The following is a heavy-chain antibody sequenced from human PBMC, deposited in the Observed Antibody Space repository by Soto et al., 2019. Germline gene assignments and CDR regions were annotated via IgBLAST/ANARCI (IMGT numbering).Heavy chain of an antibody. V-gene: IGHV3-21*06. CDR3: AKARVQYSSSWYAFDC. CDR2: ISSTTNYI. D-gene: IGHD6-13*01. CDR1: VFTFTSYS. J-gene: IGHJ4*02. Sequence: WWSLRLSCAASVFTFTSYSMNWFRQAPGKGLEWVSSISSTTNYIYYGDSMKGRFTISRDNAKNSLYLEMNSLRAEDTAVYYCAKARVQYSSSWYAFDCWGQGTLVTVSS.